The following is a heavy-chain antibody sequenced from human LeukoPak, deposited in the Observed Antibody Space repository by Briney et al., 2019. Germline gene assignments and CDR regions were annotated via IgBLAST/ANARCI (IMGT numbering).Heavy chain of an antibody. J-gene: IGHJ4*02. CDR1: GYTFTGYY. D-gene: IGHD2-8*01. Sequence: ASVKVSCKASGYTFTGYYMHWVRQAPGQGLEWMGWINTNSGGTNYAQKFQGRVTMTRDTSISTAYMELSRLRSDDTAVYYCARDPPYCTNGVCSAFDYWGQGTLVTASS. CDR3: ARDPPYCTNGVCSAFDY. V-gene: IGHV1-2*02. CDR2: INTNSGGT.